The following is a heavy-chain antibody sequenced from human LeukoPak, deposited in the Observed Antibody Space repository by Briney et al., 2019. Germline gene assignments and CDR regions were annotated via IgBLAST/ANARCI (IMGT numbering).Heavy chain of an antibody. J-gene: IGHJ4*02. D-gene: IGHD3/OR15-3a*01. CDR3: ARSIGTGYYTPFDY. Sequence: QSGGSLRLSCAASGFTFDDYAMHWVRQAPGKGLEWVSGISWNSGSIGYADSVEGRFTISRDNVKKSLYLQMNSLRAEDTALYYCARSIGTGYYTPFDYWGRGTLVTVSS. V-gene: IGHV3-9*01. CDR1: GFTFDDYA. CDR2: ISWNSGSI.